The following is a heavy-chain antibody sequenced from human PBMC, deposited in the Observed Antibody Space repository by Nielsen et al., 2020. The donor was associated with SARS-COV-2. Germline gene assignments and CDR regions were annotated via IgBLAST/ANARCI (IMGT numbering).Heavy chain of an antibody. J-gene: IGHJ4*02. CDR3: TRDPPDSGWALDY. Sequence: GESLKISCSASGFPFRNYGMHWVRQAPGKGLEWVAMIWRGGNYKFYPDSVRGRFTISRDDSKNLVSLQMESLRVEDTALYYCTRDPPDSGWALDYWGQGIPVTVSS. CDR2: IWRGGNYK. CDR1: GFPFRNYG. D-gene: IGHD6-19*01. V-gene: IGHV3-33*04.